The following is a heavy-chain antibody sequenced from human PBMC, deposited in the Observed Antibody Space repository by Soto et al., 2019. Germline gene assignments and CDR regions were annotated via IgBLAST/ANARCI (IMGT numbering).Heavy chain of an antibody. CDR2: ISYDGSNK. V-gene: IGHV3-30-3*01. D-gene: IGHD6-13*01. CDR3: ARDGEIAETGYYYYYGMDV. Sequence: GGSLRLSCAASGFTFSSYAMHWVRQAPGKGLEWVAVISYDGSNKYYADSVKGRFTISRDNSKNTLYLQMNSLRAEDTAVYYCARDGEIAETGYYYYYGMDVWGQGTTATVSS. J-gene: IGHJ6*02. CDR1: GFTFSSYA.